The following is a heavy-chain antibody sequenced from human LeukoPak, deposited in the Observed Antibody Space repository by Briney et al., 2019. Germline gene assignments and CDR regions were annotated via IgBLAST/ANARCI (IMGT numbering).Heavy chain of an antibody. CDR1: GFTFSSYA. D-gene: IGHD3-3*01. CDR3: AKDGLTYYDFWSGYYLGSLFVY. V-gene: IGHV3-30*04. Sequence: GGSLRLSCAASGFTFSSYAMHWVRQAPGKGLEWVAVISYDGSNKYYADSVKGRFTISRDNSKNTLYLQMNSLRAEDTAVYYCAKDGLTYYDFWSGYYLGSLFVYWGQGTLVTVSS. CDR2: ISYDGSNK. J-gene: IGHJ4*02.